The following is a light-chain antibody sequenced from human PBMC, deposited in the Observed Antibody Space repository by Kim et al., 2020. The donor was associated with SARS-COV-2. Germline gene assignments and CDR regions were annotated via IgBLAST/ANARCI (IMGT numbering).Light chain of an antibody. CDR2: DAV. CDR1: QNISNY. Sequence: DIQMTQSPSSLSASVGDKVTVTCRTSQNISNYLNWYHQKPGEAPKLLIYDAVNLQDGVSSRFSASGSGTDFTLMITTLQPEDLATYYCQQSYSIPYAFVQGTKLEIK. V-gene: IGKV1-39*01. CDR3: QQSYSIPYA. J-gene: IGKJ2*01.